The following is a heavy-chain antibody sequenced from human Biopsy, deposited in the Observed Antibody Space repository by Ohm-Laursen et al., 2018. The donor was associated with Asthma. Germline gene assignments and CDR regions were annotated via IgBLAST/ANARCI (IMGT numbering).Heavy chain of an antibody. D-gene: IGHD4-17*01. CDR2: ISPSGNT. Sequence: TLSLTCAVSGGSISSGDYSWSWIRQPPGKGLEWIGFISPSGNTYYNPSLKSRLTISVDRSKNQFSLRLSSVTAADTAMYYCARDYGDYVWRAFDIWGQGTMVTVSS. CDR3: ARDYGDYVWRAFDI. V-gene: IGHV4-30-2*01. J-gene: IGHJ3*02. CDR1: GGSISSGDYS.